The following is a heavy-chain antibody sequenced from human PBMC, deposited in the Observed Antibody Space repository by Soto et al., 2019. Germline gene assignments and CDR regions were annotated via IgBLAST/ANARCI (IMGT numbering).Heavy chain of an antibody. CDR3: ARGTIVARQHLDY. Sequence: GGSLRLSCAASGFTFNSYAMHWARQAPGKGLEWVTVISIRGGDEYYAESVRGRFTISRDDSKNTLYLQMDSLRVEDTAVYYCARGTIVARQHLDYWGQGTLVTV. CDR2: ISIRGGDE. D-gene: IGHD6-6*01. CDR1: GFTFNSYA. V-gene: IGHV3-30*03. J-gene: IGHJ4*02.